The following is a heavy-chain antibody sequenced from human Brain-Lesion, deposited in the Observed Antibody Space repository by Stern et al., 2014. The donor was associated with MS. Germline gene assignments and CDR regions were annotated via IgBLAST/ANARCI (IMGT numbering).Heavy chain of an antibody. V-gene: IGHV3-30*18. CDR1: GFTFGSCA. Sequence: VQLVESGGGVVQPGRPLRLSCVASGFTFGSCAMHWVRQAPGKGLEWVAGVSYDGSNKYYGDSVKGRFTISRDNSQNTLYMQMSSLRPEDTAVYYCAKDRQYLTYFFDHWGQGSLVTVSS. D-gene: IGHD2/OR15-2a*01. CDR2: VSYDGSNK. CDR3: AKDRQYLTYFFDH. J-gene: IGHJ5*02.